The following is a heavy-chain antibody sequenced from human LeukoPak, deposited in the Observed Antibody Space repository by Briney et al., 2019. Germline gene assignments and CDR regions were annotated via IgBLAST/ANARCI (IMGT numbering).Heavy chain of an antibody. J-gene: IGHJ4*02. CDR2: IGYDESKK. CDR3: ARGPRSYYDSSGSFDY. CDR1: GFTFNNFG. D-gene: IGHD3-22*01. Sequence: PGGSLRLSCEASGFTFNNFGMHWVRQAPGKGLEWVAFIGYDESKKYYADSVKGRFTISRDNAKNSLYLQMNSLRAEDTAVYYCARGPRSYYDSSGSFDYWGQGTLVTVSS. V-gene: IGHV3-30*02.